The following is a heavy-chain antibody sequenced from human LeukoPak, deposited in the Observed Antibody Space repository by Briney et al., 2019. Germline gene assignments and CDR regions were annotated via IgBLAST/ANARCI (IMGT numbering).Heavy chain of an antibody. V-gene: IGHV4-31*03. Sequence: SQTLSLTCTVSGGSISSGGYYWSWIRQHPGKGLEWIGYIYYSGSTYYNPSLKSRVTLSVDTSKNQFSLKLSSVTAADTAVYYCARGQGDYGDKWFDPRGQGTLVTVSS. J-gene: IGHJ5*02. CDR2: IYYSGST. D-gene: IGHD4-17*01. CDR1: GGSISSGGYY. CDR3: ARGQGDYGDKWFDP.